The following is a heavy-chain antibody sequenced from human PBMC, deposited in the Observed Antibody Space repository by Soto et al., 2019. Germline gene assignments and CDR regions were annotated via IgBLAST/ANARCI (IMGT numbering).Heavy chain of an antibody. CDR1: GFTFTTYS. CDR2: ISSSSSNI. J-gene: IGHJ4*02. V-gene: IGHV3-48*02. CDR3: ARGHDVGY. Sequence: GGSLRLSCAASGFTFTTYSMNWVRQAPGKGLEWVSYISSSSSNIDYADSVKGRFTISRDNAKNSLYLQMNSLRDEDTAVYYCARGHDVGYWGQGTLVTVSS. D-gene: IGHD1-1*01.